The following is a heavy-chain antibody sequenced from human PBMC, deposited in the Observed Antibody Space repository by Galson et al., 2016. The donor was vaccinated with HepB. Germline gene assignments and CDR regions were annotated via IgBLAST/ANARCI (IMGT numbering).Heavy chain of an antibody. D-gene: IGHD3-3*01. J-gene: IGHJ3*02. V-gene: IGHV3-53*01. CDR3: VRDPILLEGSFDM. CDR2: IYSGGNT. Sequence: SLRLSCAASGFTVVTNYMAWVRQAPGQGLEWVSVIYSGGNTYYTDSVKGRFTISRDNSKNTVYLQMNSLRVEDTAVYYCVRDPILLEGSFDMWGQGTKVIVSS. CDR1: GFTVVTNY.